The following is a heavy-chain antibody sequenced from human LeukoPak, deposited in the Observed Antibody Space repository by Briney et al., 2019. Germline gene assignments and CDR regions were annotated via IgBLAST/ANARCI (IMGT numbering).Heavy chain of an antibody. Sequence: SETLSLTCSVSGDSFTGCYWNWVRQPPGKGLEWIGYVYYSGSETDSNPSLKSRVTMSVDSSKNQFSLKLNSVSAADTAVYYCARQMTTLTMGRTFDKWGQGTTVIVSS. CDR1: GDSFTGCY. J-gene: IGHJ3*02. D-gene: IGHD4-17*01. V-gene: IGHV4-59*01. CDR3: ARQMTTLTMGRTFDK. CDR2: VYYSGSET.